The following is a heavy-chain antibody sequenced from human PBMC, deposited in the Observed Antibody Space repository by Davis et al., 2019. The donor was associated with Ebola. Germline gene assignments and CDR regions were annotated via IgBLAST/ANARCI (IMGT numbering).Heavy chain of an antibody. Sequence: GESLKISCAASGFIFSSYAMNWVRQAPGKGLEWMANINQDGSTQYYVDSVKGRFIISRDNTKNSLSLQMNGLRAEDTAVYYCAKFGGTRGQQLGIYYFDYWGQGTLVTVSS. CDR2: INQDGSTQ. D-gene: IGHD6-13*01. CDR1: GFIFSSYA. CDR3: AKFGGTRGQQLGIYYFDY. J-gene: IGHJ4*02. V-gene: IGHV3-7*03.